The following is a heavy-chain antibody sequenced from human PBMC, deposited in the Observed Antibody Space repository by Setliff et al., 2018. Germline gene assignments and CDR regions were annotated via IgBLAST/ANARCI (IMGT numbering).Heavy chain of an antibody. J-gene: IGHJ4*02. Sequence: GGSLRLSCAASGFTFSNYWMSWVRQAPGKGLECVANTKTDGSEKYYSDSVEGRFTISRDNINNILYLYMNSLRAEDTAVYYCARQPGSQTTFFDYWGQGTLVTVSS. D-gene: IGHD4-4*01. CDR3: ARQPGSQTTFFDY. CDR2: TKTDGSEK. V-gene: IGHV3-7*01. CDR1: GFTFSNYW.